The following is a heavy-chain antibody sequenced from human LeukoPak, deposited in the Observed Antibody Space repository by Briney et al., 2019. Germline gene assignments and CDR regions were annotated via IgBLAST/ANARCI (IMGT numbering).Heavy chain of an antibody. CDR3: ARVGGGDFDY. V-gene: IGHV4-34*01. D-gene: IGHD3-16*01. CDR1: GGSFSGYY. J-gene: IGHJ4*02. Sequence: SETLSLTCAVYGGSFSGYYWSWIRQPPGKGLEWIGEINHSGSTSYKPSLKSRVTISVDTSKNQFSLKLSSVTAADTAVYYCARVGGGDFDYWGQGTLVTVSS. CDR2: INHSGST.